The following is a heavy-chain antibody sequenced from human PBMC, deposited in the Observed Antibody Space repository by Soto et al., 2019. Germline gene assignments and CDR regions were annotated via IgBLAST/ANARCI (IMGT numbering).Heavy chain of an antibody. D-gene: IGHD6-13*01. CDR2: IYYSGNT. CDR3: ARAAAADY. V-gene: IGHV4-59*01. CDR1: GGSIRSYY. J-gene: IGHJ4*02. Sequence: QVQLQESGPGLVKPSETLSLTCTISGGSIRSYYWSWIRQPPGKGLEWIGYIYYSGNTIYNPSLKSRVTISIDTSKTQFSLKLRSVTAADTAVYYCARAAAADYWGQGTLVTVSS.